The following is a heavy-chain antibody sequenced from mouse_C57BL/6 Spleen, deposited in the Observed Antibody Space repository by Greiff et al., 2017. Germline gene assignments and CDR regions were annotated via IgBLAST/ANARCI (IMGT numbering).Heavy chain of an antibody. Sequence: QVQLQQSGAELVRPGTSVTVSCKASGYAFTNYLIEWVKQRPGQGLEWIGVINPGSGGTNYNEKFKGKATLTADKSSSTAYMQLSSLTSEDSAVYFCERSTDYWGQGTTRTVSP. CDR2: INPGSGGT. V-gene: IGHV1-54*01. CDR1: GYAFTNYL. J-gene: IGHJ2*01. CDR3: ERSTDY.